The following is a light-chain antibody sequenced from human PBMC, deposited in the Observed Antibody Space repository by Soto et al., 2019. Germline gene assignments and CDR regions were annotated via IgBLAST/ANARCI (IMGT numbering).Light chain of an antibody. CDR1: SGHSSYA. Sequence: QSVLTQSPSASASLGASVKLTCTLSSGHSSYAIAWHQQQPEKGPRYLMKLNSDGSHSKGDGIPDRFSGSSSGAERYLTISSLQSEDEPDYYCQTWGTGFWVFGGGTKLTVL. CDR2: LNSDGSH. J-gene: IGLJ3*02. V-gene: IGLV4-69*01. CDR3: QTWGTGFWV.